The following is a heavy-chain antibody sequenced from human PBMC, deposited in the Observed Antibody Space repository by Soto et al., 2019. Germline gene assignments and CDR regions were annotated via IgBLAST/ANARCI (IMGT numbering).Heavy chain of an antibody. J-gene: IGHJ4*02. Sequence: QVQLQESGPGLVKPSETLSLTCTVSGGSISPYYWSWIRQTPGKGLEWIGYVYYSGATNYNPSLKSRVTISRDTSRSQFSLRLTSVTAADTAVYYCASGIALPRRPGWADSSSWSPLDHWGQGSRVTVSS. CDR1: GGSISPYY. D-gene: IGHD6-13*01. V-gene: IGHV4-59*13. CDR2: VYYSGAT. CDR3: ASGIALPRRPGWADSSSWSPLDH.